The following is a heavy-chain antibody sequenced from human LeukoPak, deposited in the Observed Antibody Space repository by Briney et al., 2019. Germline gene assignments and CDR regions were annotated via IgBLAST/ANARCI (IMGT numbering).Heavy chain of an antibody. Sequence: SETLSLTCTVSGGSVSSGSYYWSWIRQPPGKGLEWIGYIYYSGSTNYNPSLKSRVTISVDTSKNQFSLKLSSVTAADTTVYYCARQGGYNSGSIDYWDQGTLVIVSS. D-gene: IGHD5-18*01. CDR2: IYYSGST. CDR3: ARQGGYNSGSIDY. J-gene: IGHJ4*02. V-gene: IGHV4-61*01. CDR1: GGSVSSGSYY.